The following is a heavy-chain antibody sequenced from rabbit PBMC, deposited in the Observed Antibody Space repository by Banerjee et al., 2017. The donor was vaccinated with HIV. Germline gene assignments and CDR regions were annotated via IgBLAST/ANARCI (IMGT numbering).Heavy chain of an antibody. CDR1: GFTISSSYW. J-gene: IGHJ4*01. CDR3: ARDGDYGDYAYYFSL. V-gene: IGHV1S40*01. CDR2: INTGSGST. Sequence: QSLEESGGDLVKPGASLTLTCTASGFTISSSYWMCWVRQAPGKGLEWIGCINTGSGSTAYASWAKGRFTISKPSSTTVTLQMTSLTAADTATYFCARDGDYGDYAYYFSLWGPGTLVTVS. D-gene: IGHD2-1*01.